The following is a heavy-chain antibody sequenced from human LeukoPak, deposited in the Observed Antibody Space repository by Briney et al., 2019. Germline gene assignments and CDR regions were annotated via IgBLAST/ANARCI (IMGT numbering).Heavy chain of an antibody. CDR3: ARDRHCSSSSCYGL. J-gene: IGHJ4*02. CDR2: IYYSGST. D-gene: IGHD2-2*01. V-gene: IGHV4-61*01. CDR1: SGSISSGTYY. Sequence: SETLSLTCTVSSGSISSGTYYWSWIRQPPGKGLEWIGYIYYSGSTNYNPSLKSRVTISVDTSKNQFSLKLSSVTAADTAVYYCARDRHCSSSSCYGLWGQGTRVTVSS.